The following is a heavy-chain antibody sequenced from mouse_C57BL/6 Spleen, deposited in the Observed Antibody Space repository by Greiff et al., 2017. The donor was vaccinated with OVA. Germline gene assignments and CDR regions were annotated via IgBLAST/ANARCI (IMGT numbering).Heavy chain of an antibody. J-gene: IGHJ3*01. CDR2: IDPETGGT. Sequence: QVQLQQSGAELVRPGASVTLSCKASGYTFTDYEMHWVKQTPVHGLEWIGDIDPETGGTAYTQKFKGKAILTADKSSSAAYMELRSLTSEDSAIYYCSHYYCCSSYGFAYWGQGTLVTVSA. D-gene: IGHD1-1*01. CDR3: SHYYCCSSYGFAY. V-gene: IGHV1-15*01. CDR1: GYTFTDYE.